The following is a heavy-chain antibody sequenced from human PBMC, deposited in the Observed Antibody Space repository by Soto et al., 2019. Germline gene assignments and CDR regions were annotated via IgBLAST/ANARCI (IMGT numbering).Heavy chain of an antibody. Sequence: SETLSLTCAVSGGSISSSNWWSWVRQPPGKGLEWIGEIYHSGSTNYNPSLKSRVTISVDKSKNQFSLKLSSVTAADTAVYYCAREDYDSSGYYFDYWGQGTLVTVSS. CDR2: IYHSGST. V-gene: IGHV4-4*02. CDR3: AREDYDSSGYYFDY. J-gene: IGHJ4*02. D-gene: IGHD3-22*01. CDR1: GGSISSSNW.